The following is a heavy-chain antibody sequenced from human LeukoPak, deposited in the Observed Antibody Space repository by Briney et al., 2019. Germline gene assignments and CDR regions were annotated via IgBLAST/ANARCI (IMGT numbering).Heavy chain of an antibody. V-gene: IGHV3-23*01. Sequence: GGSLRLSCAASGFTFSSYGMSWVRRAPGKGPEWVSGISGSGGNTYYADSVKGRSTISRDNSQNTLYLQMNTLRAEDTVVYYCAKVVSGYHFDYWGQGILVTVSS. D-gene: IGHD5-12*01. CDR3: AKVVSGYHFDY. CDR2: ISGSGGNT. J-gene: IGHJ4*02. CDR1: GFTFSSYG.